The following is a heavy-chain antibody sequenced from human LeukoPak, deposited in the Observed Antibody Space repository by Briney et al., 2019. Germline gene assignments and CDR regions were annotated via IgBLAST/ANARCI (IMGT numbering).Heavy chain of an antibody. CDR1: GFTFNNYA. J-gene: IGHJ4*02. Sequence: GGSLRLSCAASGFTFNNYAMTWVRQAPGKGLEWVSTISTSGDSTYYADSVKGRFTISRDNSKNTLYLQMNSLRAEDTAVYYCAKVRRKAGPAAITLLDYWGQGTLVTVSS. CDR2: ISTSGDST. V-gene: IGHV3-23*01. CDR3: AKVRRKAGPAAITLLDY. D-gene: IGHD2-2*02.